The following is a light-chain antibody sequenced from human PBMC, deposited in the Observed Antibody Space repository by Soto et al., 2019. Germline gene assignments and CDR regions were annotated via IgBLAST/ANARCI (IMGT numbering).Light chain of an antibody. J-gene: IGKJ2*02. CDR2: LGS. Sequence: DIVMTQSPLSLPVTPGEPASISCRSSQSLLHSNGYNYLDWYLQKPWHSPQLLIYLGSTRVSGVPDRFSGSGSGTDFTLKISRVEAEDVGVYYCMQALKIPGTFGQGPPLEIK. V-gene: IGKV2-28*01. CDR3: MQALKIPGT. CDR1: QSLLHSNGYNY.